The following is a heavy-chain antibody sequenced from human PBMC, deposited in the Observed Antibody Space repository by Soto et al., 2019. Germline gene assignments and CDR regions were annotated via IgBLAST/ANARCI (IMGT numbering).Heavy chain of an antibody. D-gene: IGHD3-10*01. Sequence: SETLSLTCTVSGGSISSYYWSWIRQPPGKGLEWIGYIYYSGSTNYNPSLKSRVTISVDTSKNQFSLKLSSVTAADTAVYYCARHARPTGGMWFGEPQLYYLDYWGQGTLVNVSS. J-gene: IGHJ4*02. CDR2: IYYSGST. V-gene: IGHV4-59*08. CDR1: GGSISSYY. CDR3: ARHARPTGGMWFGEPQLYYLDY.